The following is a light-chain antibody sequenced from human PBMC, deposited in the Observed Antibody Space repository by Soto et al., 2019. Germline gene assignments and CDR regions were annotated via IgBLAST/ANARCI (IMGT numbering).Light chain of an antibody. J-gene: IGKJ2*01. CDR2: AAS. CDR1: QGIRDD. V-gene: IGKV1-6*01. CDR3: LQDYDYPYT. Sequence: AIQMTQSPSSLSASVGDRVTITCRASQGIRDDLGWYQQKPGNAPKLLIYAASNLQSGVPSRFSGSGSGTDFTLIISSLQPEDFATYYCLQDYDYPYTFGQGTKLEIK.